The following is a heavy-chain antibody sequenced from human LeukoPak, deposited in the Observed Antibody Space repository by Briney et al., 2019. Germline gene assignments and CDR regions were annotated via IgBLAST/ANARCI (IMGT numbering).Heavy chain of an antibody. CDR3: AKPFYRSGTGGFDS. CDR2: IDHTGDT. J-gene: IGHJ4*02. Sequence: PSETLSLTCAVYGASFSGYYWSWIRQPPGRGLEWIGEIDHTGDTNYNPSLKSRVTMSVDTSKNQISLTVTSLTAADTAVYYCAKPFYRSGTGGFDSWGQGTLVTVSS. CDR1: GASFSGYY. V-gene: IGHV4-34*01. D-gene: IGHD3-3*01.